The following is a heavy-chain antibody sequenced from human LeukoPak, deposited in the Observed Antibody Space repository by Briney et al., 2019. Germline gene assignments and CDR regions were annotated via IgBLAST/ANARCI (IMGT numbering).Heavy chain of an antibody. CDR1: GFTFSSYG. D-gene: IGHD3-22*01. Sequence: GSLRLSCAASGFTFSSYGMHWVRQAPGNGPEWVAVIWYDGSNKYYADSVKGRFTISRDNSKNTLYLQMNSLRAEDTAVYYCAKDSVYYDSSPGYWGQGTLVTVSS. J-gene: IGHJ4*02. CDR2: IWYDGSNK. CDR3: AKDSVYYDSSPGY. V-gene: IGHV3-33*06.